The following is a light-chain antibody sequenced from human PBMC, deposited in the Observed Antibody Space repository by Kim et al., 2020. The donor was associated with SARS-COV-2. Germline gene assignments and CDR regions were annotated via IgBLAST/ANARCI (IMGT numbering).Light chain of an antibody. V-gene: IGLV3-1*01. Sequence: SYELTQPPSVSVSPGQTASITCSGDKLGDKYACWYQQRAGQSPVLLIYQDTKRPSGIPERFSGSNSGNTATLTISGTQAMDEADYYCQAWNSSTGVFGAGTKVTVL. CDR2: QDT. J-gene: IGLJ1*01. CDR1: KLGDKY. CDR3: QAWNSSTGV.